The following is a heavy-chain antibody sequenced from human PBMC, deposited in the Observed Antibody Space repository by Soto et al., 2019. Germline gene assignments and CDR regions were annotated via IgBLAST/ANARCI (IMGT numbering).Heavy chain of an antibody. V-gene: IGHV3-23*01. Sequence: GGSLRLSCAASGFTFSNYAMSWVRQAPGKGLEWVSAISGSGGSTYYADSVKVRFTISRDNSKNTLYLQMNSLRAEDTAVYYCAKDYDSSGYYLFDYWGQGTLVTVSS. CDR2: ISGSGGST. D-gene: IGHD3-22*01. CDR3: AKDYDSSGYYLFDY. J-gene: IGHJ4*02. CDR1: GFTFSNYA.